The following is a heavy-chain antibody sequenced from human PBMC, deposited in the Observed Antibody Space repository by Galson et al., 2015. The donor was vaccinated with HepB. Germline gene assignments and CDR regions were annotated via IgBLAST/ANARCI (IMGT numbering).Heavy chain of an antibody. V-gene: IGHV1-8*01. CDR1: GYTFTSYD. CDR3: AVGNLGYCSGGSCYSGLAFDI. J-gene: IGHJ3*02. Sequence: SVKVSCKASGYTFTSYDINWVRQATGQGLEWMGWMNPNSGNTGYAQKFQGRVTMTRNTSISTAYMELSSLRSEDTAVYYCAVGNLGYCSGGSCYSGLAFDIWGQGTMVTVSS. CDR2: MNPNSGNT. D-gene: IGHD2-15*01.